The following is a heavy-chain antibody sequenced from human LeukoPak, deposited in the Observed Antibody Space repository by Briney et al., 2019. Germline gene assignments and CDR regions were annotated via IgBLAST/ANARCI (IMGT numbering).Heavy chain of an antibody. CDR2: INPNSGGT. D-gene: IGHD3-22*01. Sequence: ASAKVSCKASVGTFSTYPISWVRQAPGQGLEWMGRINPNSGGTNYAQKFQGRVTMTRDTSISTAYMELSRLRSDDTAVYYCAREGIDSSGYYYSSFDYWGQGTLVTVSS. CDR1: VGTFSTYP. CDR3: AREGIDSSGYYYSSFDY. V-gene: IGHV1-2*06. J-gene: IGHJ4*02.